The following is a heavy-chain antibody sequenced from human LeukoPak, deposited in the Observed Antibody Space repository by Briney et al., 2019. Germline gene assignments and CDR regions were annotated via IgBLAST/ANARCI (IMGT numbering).Heavy chain of an antibody. D-gene: IGHD6-19*01. J-gene: IGHJ6*03. CDR1: GFTFSSYG. Sequence: PGGSLRLSCAASGFTFSSYGMHWVRQAPGKGLEWVAVISYDGSNKYYADSVKGRFTISRDNSKNTLYLQMNSLRAEDTAVYYCAKDRRAGYYYYYYMDVWGKGTTVTVSS. CDR2: ISYDGSNK. CDR3: AKDRRAGYYYYYYMDV. V-gene: IGHV3-30*18.